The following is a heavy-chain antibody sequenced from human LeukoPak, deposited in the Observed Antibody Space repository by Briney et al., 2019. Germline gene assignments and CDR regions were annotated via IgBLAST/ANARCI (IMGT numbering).Heavy chain of an antibody. CDR1: GFTFSSYW. CDR2: IKQDGSEK. J-gene: IGHJ6*02. D-gene: IGHD1-26*01. CDR3: ARDRWGATHYYYYYGMDV. V-gene: IGHV3-7*01. Sequence: PGGSLRLSCAASGFTFSSYWMSWVRQAPGKGLVWVANIKQDGSEKYYVDSVKGRFTISRDNAKNSLYLQMNSLRAEDTAVYYCARDRWGATHYYYYYGMDVWGQGTTVTVSS.